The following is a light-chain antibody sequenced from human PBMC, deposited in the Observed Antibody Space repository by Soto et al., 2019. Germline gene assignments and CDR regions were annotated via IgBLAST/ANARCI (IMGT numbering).Light chain of an antibody. Sequence: ILLTQSPSTLPLPPGASANLSCRASQSVSSYLAWYQQKTGKAPRLLIYGASTRATGIPSRFSGSGSGTEFTLTISSLQSEDFEVYYCQQYNNWPRTFGQGTKVDIK. CDR1: QSVSSY. V-gene: IGKV3-15*01. J-gene: IGKJ1*01. CDR3: QQYNNWPRT. CDR2: GAS.